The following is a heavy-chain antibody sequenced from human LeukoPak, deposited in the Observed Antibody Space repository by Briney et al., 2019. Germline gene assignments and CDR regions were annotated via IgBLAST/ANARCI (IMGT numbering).Heavy chain of an antibody. Sequence: SETLSLTCSVSGGSITSGYSCDWIRQPPGKGLEWIANIYFRGSSSYNPSLKSRITMSVDPSQNQYSLKLNSVTATDTAVYYCARGGGYDIFFDYWGQGTLVTVSS. J-gene: IGHJ4*02. CDR3: ARGGGYDIFFDY. CDR1: GGSITSGYS. D-gene: IGHD3-9*01. CDR2: IYFRGSS. V-gene: IGHV4-39*01.